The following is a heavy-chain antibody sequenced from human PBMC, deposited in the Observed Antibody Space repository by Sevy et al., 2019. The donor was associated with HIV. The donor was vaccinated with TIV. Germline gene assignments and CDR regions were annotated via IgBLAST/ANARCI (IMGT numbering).Heavy chain of an antibody. V-gene: IGHV1-69*13. D-gene: IGHD4-17*01. Sequence: ASVKVSCKASGGTFSSYAISWVRQAPGQGLEWMGGIIPIFGTANYAQKFQGRVTITADESTSTAYMELSSLRSEDTAVNYCARGSTDSTTGSPSYYYYGMDVWGQGTTVTVSS. CDR1: GGTFSSYA. J-gene: IGHJ6*02. CDR2: IIPIFGTA. CDR3: ARGSTDSTTGSPSYYYYGMDV.